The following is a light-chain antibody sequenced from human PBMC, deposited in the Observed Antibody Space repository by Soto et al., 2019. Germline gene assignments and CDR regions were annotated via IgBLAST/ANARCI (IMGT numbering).Light chain of an antibody. CDR3: QQYNNWTTYT. J-gene: IGKJ2*01. CDR1: QSFSSN. Sequence: EIVMTQSPATLSVSPGERATLSCRASQSFSSNLAWYQQKPGQAPRLLSYDSSTRATGIPARFSGSGSGTEFTLTISSLQSEDFAVYDCQQYNNWTTYTFGQGTKLEIK. V-gene: IGKV3-15*01. CDR2: DSS.